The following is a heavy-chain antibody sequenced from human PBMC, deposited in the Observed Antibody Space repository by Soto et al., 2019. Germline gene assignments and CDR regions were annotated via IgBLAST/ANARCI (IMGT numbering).Heavy chain of an antibody. V-gene: IGHV3-23*01. J-gene: IGHJ4*02. CDR2: ISGSGGNT. D-gene: IGHD3-3*01. CDR1: GFTFSSYA. Sequence: GGSLRLSCAASGFTFSSYAMSWVRQAPGKGLEWVSTISGSGGNTYYADSVKGRFTISRDNSKNTLYLQMNNLRAEDTAIYYCATSSGITIFGVLTYFDYWGQGTLVTVSS. CDR3: ATSSGITIFGVLTYFDY.